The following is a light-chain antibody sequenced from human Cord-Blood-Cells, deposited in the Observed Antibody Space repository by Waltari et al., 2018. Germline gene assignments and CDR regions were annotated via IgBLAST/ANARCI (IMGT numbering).Light chain of an antibody. CDR3: CSYAGSYTLV. CDR2: DVS. CDR1: SSDVGGYNY. J-gene: IGLJ2*01. Sequence: QSALTQPRSVSGSPGQSVTISCTGTSSDVGGYNYVSWYQQHPGKAPKLMIYDVSKRPSGVPDRFSASKSDNTAYLTISGLQAEDEADYYCCSYAGSYTLVFGGGTKLTVL. V-gene: IGLV2-11*01.